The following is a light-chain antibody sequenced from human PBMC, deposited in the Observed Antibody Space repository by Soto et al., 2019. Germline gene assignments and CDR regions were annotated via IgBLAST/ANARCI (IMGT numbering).Light chain of an antibody. J-gene: IGKJ1*01. CDR1: QSVTSNY. V-gene: IGKV3-20*01. CDR3: QQYGSSPWT. Sequence: EIVLTQSPGTLSLSPAERASLSCRASQSVTSNYLAWYQHKPGQAPRLLIYGASRRATGISDRFSGSESGTDFTLTISRLEPEDSALYYCQQYGSSPWTFGQGTKVDIK. CDR2: GAS.